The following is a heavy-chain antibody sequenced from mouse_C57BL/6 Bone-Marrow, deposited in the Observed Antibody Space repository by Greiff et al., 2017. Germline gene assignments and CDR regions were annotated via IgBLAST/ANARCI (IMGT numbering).Heavy chain of an antibody. CDR2: IYPRSGNT. CDR3: ANYGSSTFAY. J-gene: IGHJ3*01. D-gene: IGHD1-1*01. V-gene: IGHV1-81*01. Sequence: QVQLQQSGAELARPGASVKLSCKASGYTFTSYGISWVKQRTGQGLEWIGEIYPRSGNTYYNEKFKGKATLTADKSSSTAYMELRGLTSEDSAVYFCANYGSSTFAYWGQGTLVTVSA. CDR1: GYTFTSYG.